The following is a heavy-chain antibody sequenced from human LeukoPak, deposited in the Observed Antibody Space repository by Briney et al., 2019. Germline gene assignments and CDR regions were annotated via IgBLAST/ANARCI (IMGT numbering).Heavy chain of an antibody. CDR2: VNWNGGST. D-gene: IGHD5-18*01. V-gene: IGHV3-20*04. Sequence: GGSLRLSCAASGFTFDNYGMAWVRQAPGKGLEWVSGVNWNGGSTGYADSVKGRFTISRDNAKNSLHLQINSLRAEDTALYYCARAEDYSYGGGAFDFWGQGTMVTVSS. CDR3: ARAEDYSYGGGAFDF. CDR1: GFTFDNYG. J-gene: IGHJ3*01.